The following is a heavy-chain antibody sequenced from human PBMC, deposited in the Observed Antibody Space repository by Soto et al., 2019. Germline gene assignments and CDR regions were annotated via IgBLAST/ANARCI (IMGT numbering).Heavy chain of an antibody. CDR2: IYYSGST. Sequence: SETLSLSCTFSGISISSSSYYLSWIRQHPGKGLEWIGYIYYSGSTYYNPSLKSRVTISVDTSKNQFSLKLSSVTAADTAVYYCARVYGGLRHAFDIWGQGTMVTVSS. CDR1: GISISSSSYY. CDR3: ARVYGGLRHAFDI. D-gene: IGHD4-17*01. J-gene: IGHJ3*02. V-gene: IGHV4-31*03.